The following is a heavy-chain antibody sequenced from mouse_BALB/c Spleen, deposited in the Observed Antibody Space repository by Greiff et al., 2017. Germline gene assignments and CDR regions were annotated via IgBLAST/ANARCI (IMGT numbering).Heavy chain of an antibody. CDR2: IWSGGST. V-gene: IGHV2-2*01. CDR3: ARDYYGSSYDYYAMDY. CDR1: GFSLTSYG. Sequence: VQLQESGPGLVQPSQSLSITCTVSGFSLTSYGVHWVRQSPGKGLEWLGVIWSGGSTDYNAAFISRLSISKDNSKSQVFLKMNSLQTDDTARYYCARDYYGSSYDYYAMDYWGQGTSVTVSS. D-gene: IGHD1-1*01. J-gene: IGHJ4*01.